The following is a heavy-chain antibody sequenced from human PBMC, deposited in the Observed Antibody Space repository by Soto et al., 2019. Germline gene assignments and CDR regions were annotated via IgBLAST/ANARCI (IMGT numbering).Heavy chain of an antibody. Sequence: GALRLSCAASGLTFNRYWMHWVRHAPGKGLVWVSHINTDGTNSNYADSVKGRFTISRDNAKSTLFLQMNSLRDEDTAVYYCAREFCSGGNCYTYYFDPWGQGIPVTVSS. CDR1: GLTFNRYW. D-gene: IGHD2-15*01. J-gene: IGHJ5*02. CDR3: AREFCSGGNCYTYYFDP. V-gene: IGHV3-74*01. CDR2: INTDGTNS.